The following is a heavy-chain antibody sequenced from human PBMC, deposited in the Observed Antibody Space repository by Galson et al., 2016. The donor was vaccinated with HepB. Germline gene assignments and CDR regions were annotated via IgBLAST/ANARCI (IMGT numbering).Heavy chain of an antibody. CDR1: GFTFRDYA. J-gene: IGHJ6*02. D-gene: IGHD1-26*01. CDR2: LSGGGGTI. V-gene: IGHV3-23*01. CDR3: AKVGGGIAYYYGLDV. Sequence: SLRLSCAASGFTFRDYAMSWVRQAPGKGLEWVSALSGGGGTINYADSVKGRFTISRDISKNTLYLQMNSLRAEDTAEYYCAKVGGGIAYYYGLDVWGRGTTVTVSS.